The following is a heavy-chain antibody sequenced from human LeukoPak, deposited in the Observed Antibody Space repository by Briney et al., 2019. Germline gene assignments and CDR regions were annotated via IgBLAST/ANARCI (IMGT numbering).Heavy chain of an antibody. CDR1: GFTFSSYS. CDR2: ISSSSSYI. V-gene: IGHV3-21*01. D-gene: IGHD3-10*01. CDR3: ARDRGFGETYYYYGMDV. Sequence: GGSLRLSCAASGFTFSSYSMNWVRQAPGKGLEWVSSISSSSSYIYYADSVKGRFTISRDNAKNSLYLQMNSLRAEDTAVYYCARDRGFGETYYYYGMDVWGQGTTVTVSS. J-gene: IGHJ6*02.